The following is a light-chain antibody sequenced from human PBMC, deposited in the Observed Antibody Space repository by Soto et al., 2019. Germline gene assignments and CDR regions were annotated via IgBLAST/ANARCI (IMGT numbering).Light chain of an antibody. J-gene: IGKJ3*01. CDR2: DAS. V-gene: IGKV1-5*01. CDR1: QSISNW. Sequence: DIHMTQSPSTLPSSLLYRVTITFRAIQSISNWLSLYQQKPGKATNLLIYDASSLKSGVPSRFSGSGFRTEFTITISSLQPGDFATYCWQQYSSRLTFGPGTNVHI. CDR3: QQYSSRLT.